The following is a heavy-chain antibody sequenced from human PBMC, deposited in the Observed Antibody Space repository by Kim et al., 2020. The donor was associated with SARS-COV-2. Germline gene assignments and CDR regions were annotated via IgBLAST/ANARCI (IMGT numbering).Heavy chain of an antibody. CDR3: VGELLWFGELSYY. D-gene: IGHD3-10*01. Sequence: SVKVSCKASGGTFSSYAINWVRQAPGQGLEWMGGIIPIFGTANYAQKFQGRVTITADESTSTAYMELSSLRSEDTAVYYCVGELLWFGELSYYWGQGTL. J-gene: IGHJ4*02. CDR1: GGTFSSYA. V-gene: IGHV1-69*13. CDR2: IIPIFGTA.